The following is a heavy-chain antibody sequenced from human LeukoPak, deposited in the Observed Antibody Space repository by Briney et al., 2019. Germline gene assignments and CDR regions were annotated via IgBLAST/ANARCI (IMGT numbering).Heavy chain of an antibody. V-gene: IGHV3-74*01. D-gene: IGHD3-22*01. J-gene: IGHJ6*03. Sequence: PGGSLRLSCAASGFTFSRYWMHWVRQAPGTGLVWVSRIHNDGSSTSYADSVRGRFTISRDNAKNTLYLQMNSLRAEDTAVFYCARAEYYYDSSGYYPRYYNYYYMDVWGKGTTVTVSS. CDR2: IHNDGSST. CDR3: ARAEYYYDSSGYYPRYYNYYYMDV. CDR1: GFTFSRYW.